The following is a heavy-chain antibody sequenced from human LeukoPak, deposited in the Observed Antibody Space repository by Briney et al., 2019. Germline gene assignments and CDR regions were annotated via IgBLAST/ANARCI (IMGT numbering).Heavy chain of an antibody. CDR1: GFTFSSYA. D-gene: IGHD1-26*01. V-gene: IGHV3-23*01. CDR2: ISGSGGST. CDR3: ARKYSGTNPFDY. J-gene: IGHJ4*02. Sequence: GGSLRLSCAASGFTFSSYAMSWVRQAPGKGLEWVSAISGSGGSTYYADSVKGRFTISRDNSKNTLYLQMNSLGAEDTALYYCARKYSGTNPFDYWGQGTLVTVSS.